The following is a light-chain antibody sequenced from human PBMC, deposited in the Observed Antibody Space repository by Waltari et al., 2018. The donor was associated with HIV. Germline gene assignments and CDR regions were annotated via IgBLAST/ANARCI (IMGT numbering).Light chain of an antibody. V-gene: IGLV3-21*04. CDR3: QVWDTTTDQWV. CDR2: ADN. J-gene: IGLJ3*02. CDR1: NIGRQG. Sequence: SYVLTQPPSVSVDPGETARITLGGTNIGRQGVQWYQQKPGQAPVLVIYADNDLPSGIPERFAGSRSGNTATLTISRVEAGDEADYYCQVWDTTTDQWVFGGGTELAVL.